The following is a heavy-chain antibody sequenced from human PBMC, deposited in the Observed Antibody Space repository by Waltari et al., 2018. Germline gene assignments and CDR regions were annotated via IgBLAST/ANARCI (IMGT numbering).Heavy chain of an antibody. CDR1: GGPFSSYA. J-gene: IGHJ6*02. V-gene: IGHV1-69*09. CDR2: IIPILGIA. CDR3: ARAPNYYDSSGYYYGMDV. Sequence: QVQLVQSGAEVKKPGSSVKVSCKASGGPFSSYAISWVRPSPGQGLEWMGRIIPILGIANYAQKFQGRVTITADKSTSTAYMELSSLRSEDTAVYYCARAPNYYDSSGYYYGMDVWGQGTTVTVSS. D-gene: IGHD3-22*01.